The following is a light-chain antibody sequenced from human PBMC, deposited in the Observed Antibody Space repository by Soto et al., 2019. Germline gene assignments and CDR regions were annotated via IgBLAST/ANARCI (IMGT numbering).Light chain of an antibody. CDR1: SCDVGGYNY. V-gene: IGLV2-14*01. J-gene: IGLJ3*02. CDR2: DVS. Sequence: QSALTQSASVSGSPGQSITISCTGTSCDVGGYNYVSWYQQHPGKAPKLIIYDVSNRPSGVSTRFSGSKSGNTASLTISGLQAEDEADYSCSSYTSTNSWVFGGGTKVTVL. CDR3: SSYTSTNSWV.